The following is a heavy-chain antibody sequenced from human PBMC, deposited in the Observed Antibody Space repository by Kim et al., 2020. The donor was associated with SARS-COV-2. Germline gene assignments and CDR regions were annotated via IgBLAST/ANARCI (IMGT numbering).Heavy chain of an antibody. D-gene: IGHD3-10*01. J-gene: IGHJ6*01. CDR3: AKEHTPVWLGELVLYGMDV. CDR1: PLTFSSYA. Sequence: GGSLRPPFSSPPLTFSSYAMSSVRQAPGKGLEWVSAISGSGGSTYYADSVNGRFTISRDNPKNTLYLQMNSLRAEDTAVYYCAKEHTPVWLGELVLYGMDVSG. V-gene: IGHV3-23*01. CDR2: ISGSGGST.